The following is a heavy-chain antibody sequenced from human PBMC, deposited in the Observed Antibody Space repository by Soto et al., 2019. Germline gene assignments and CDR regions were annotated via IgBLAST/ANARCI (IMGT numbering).Heavy chain of an antibody. Sequence: PGESLKISCKGSGYSFTSYWISWVRQIPGKGLEWMGRIDPSDSYTNYSPSFQGHVTISADKSISTAYLQWSSLKASDTAMYYCARITPNYYGSGTDAFDIWGQGTMVTVSS. CDR3: ARITPNYYGSGTDAFDI. CDR1: GYSFTSYW. D-gene: IGHD3-10*01. V-gene: IGHV5-10-1*01. J-gene: IGHJ3*02. CDR2: IDPSDSYT.